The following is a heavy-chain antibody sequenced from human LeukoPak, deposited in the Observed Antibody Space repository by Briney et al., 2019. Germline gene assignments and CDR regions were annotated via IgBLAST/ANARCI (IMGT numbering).Heavy chain of an antibody. CDR1: GFTFSSYA. CDR2: ISSDGSTT. J-gene: IGHJ4*02. Sequence: GGSLRLSCAASGFTFSSYAMSWVRQAPGKGLVWVSSISSDGSTTTYADSVKGRFTISRDNAKNSLYLQMSSLRVEDTAVYYCARDMDQLPDENWGRGTLVTVSS. V-gene: IGHV3-74*01. D-gene: IGHD1-1*01. CDR3: ARDMDQLPDEN.